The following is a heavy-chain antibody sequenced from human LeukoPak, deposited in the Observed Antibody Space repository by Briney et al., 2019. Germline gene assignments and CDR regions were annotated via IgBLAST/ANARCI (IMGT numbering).Heavy chain of an antibody. V-gene: IGHV4-34*01. CDR3: ARCGYYYYYYYMDV. J-gene: IGHJ6*03. Sequence: SETLSLTCAVYGGSFSGYYWSWIRQPPGKGLEWIGEINHSGSTNYNPSLKSRVTISVDTSKNQFSLKLSSVTAADTAVYYCARCGYYYYYYYMDVWGKGTTVTVSS. CDR2: INHSGST. CDR1: GGSFSGYY. D-gene: IGHD5-12*01.